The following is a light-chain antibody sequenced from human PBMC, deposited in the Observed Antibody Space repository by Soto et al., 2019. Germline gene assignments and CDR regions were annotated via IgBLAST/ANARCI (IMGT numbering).Light chain of an antibody. V-gene: IGKV1-39*01. CDR2: AAS. J-gene: IGKJ3*01. CDR3: QQTYSTPFT. Sequence: DIQMTQSPSSLSASVGDSVTITCRASQSSSTYLNWYQKKAGKAPKLLIAAASSLQTGVPSRFSGSGSGTDFTLTISSLHPEDFATYYCQQTYSTPFTFGHGTKVDIK. CDR1: QSSSTY.